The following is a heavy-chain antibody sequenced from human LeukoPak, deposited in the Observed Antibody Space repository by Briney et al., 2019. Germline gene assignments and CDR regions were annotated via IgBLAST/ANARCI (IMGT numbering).Heavy chain of an antibody. CDR3: ARDKDADSSGSILGH. Sequence: GGSLRLSCAASGFTFSSYAMHWVRQAPGKGLEWVAVISYDGSNKYYADSVKGRFTISRDNSKNTLYLQMNGLRAEDTAVYYCARDKDADSSGSILGHWGQGTLVTVSS. CDR2: ISYDGSNK. D-gene: IGHD3-22*01. V-gene: IGHV3-30-3*01. CDR1: GFTFSSYA. J-gene: IGHJ4*02.